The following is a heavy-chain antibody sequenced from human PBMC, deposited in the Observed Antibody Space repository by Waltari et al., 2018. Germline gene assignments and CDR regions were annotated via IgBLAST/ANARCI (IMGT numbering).Heavy chain of an antibody. Sequence: QVHLAQSGAEVKKPGASVRVSCEASGNTFVNSAINWVRQAPGQGLEWMGWMNPNSGNTGYAQKFQGRVTMTRNSAISTAYMELSGLRSEDTAVYYCARSQGSISAPPYYYYIDVWGEGTTVTVSS. CDR1: GNTFVNSA. D-gene: IGHD3-3*01. CDR2: MNPNSGNT. CDR3: ARSQGSISAPPYYYYIDV. V-gene: IGHV1-8*01. J-gene: IGHJ6*03.